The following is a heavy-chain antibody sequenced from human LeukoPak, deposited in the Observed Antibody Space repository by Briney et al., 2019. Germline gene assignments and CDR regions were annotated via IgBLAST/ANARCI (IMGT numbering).Heavy chain of an antibody. CDR1: GYTFTGYY. Sequence: ASVKVSCKASGYTFTGYYIHWLRQAPGQGLEWMGWINPNSGGTNFAQKFQGRVTMTRDTSISTAYMELSRLRSDDTAVYYCARVHDSSGYSDYWGQGTLVTVSS. J-gene: IGHJ4*02. CDR3: ARVHDSSGYSDY. D-gene: IGHD3-22*01. V-gene: IGHV1-2*02. CDR2: INPNSGGT.